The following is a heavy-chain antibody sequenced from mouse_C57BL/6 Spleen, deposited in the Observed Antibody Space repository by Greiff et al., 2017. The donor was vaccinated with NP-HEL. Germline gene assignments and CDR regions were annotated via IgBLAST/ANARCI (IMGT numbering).Heavy chain of an antibody. CDR3: ARGGGNYVSYAMDY. CDR2: ISDGGSYT. CDR1: GFTFSSYA. J-gene: IGHJ4*01. D-gene: IGHD2-1*01. V-gene: IGHV5-4*03. Sequence: EVKLMESGGGLVKPGGSLKLSCAASGFTFSSYAMSWVRQTPEKRLEWVATISDGGSYTYYPDNVKGRFTISRDNAKNNLYLQMSHLKSEDTAMYYCARGGGNYVSYAMDYWGQGTSVTVSS.